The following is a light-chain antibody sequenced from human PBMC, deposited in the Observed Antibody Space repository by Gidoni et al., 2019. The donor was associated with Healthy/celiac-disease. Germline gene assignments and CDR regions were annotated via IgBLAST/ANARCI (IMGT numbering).Light chain of an antibody. CDR2: LGS. V-gene: IGKV2-28*01. Sequence: DIVMTQSPLSLPVTPGEPASISCSSSQSLLHSNGYNYLDWYLQKPGQSPQLLISLGSNRASGVPDRFSGSGSGTDFTLKISRVEADDVGVYYCMQALQTPLTFXGXTKVEIK. CDR1: QSLLHSNGYNY. J-gene: IGKJ4*01. CDR3: MQALQTPLT.